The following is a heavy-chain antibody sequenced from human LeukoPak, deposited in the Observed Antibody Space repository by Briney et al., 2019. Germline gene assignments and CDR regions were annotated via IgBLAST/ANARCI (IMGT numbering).Heavy chain of an antibody. CDR2: ITWNSGTI. J-gene: IGHJ3*02. CDR1: TLRFADYA. CDR3: VKDPAYGGPVTLDI. D-gene: IGHD4-17*01. Sequence: GGSLRLSCTDSTLRFADYAMDWVRQAPGKGLEWVSSITWNSGTILYADSVKGRFTISRDNAKKSLYLEMNSLRPDDTALYYCVKDPAYGGPVTLDIWGQGTMVAVSS. V-gene: IGHV3-9*01.